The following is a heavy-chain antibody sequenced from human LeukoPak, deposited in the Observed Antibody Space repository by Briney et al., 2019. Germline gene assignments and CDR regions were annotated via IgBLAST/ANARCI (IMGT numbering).Heavy chain of an antibody. V-gene: IGHV4-34*01. CDR2: INHSGST. D-gene: IGHD2-2*01. CDR1: GGSFSGYY. J-gene: IGHJ6*03. Sequence: SETLSLTCAVYGGSFSGYYWSWIRQPPGKGLEWIGEINHSGSTNYNPSLKSRVTIPVDTSKNQFSLKLSPVTAADTAVYYCARGRLCSSTSCYDVYYYYYYMDVWGKGTTVTVSS. CDR3: ARGRLCSSTSCYDVYYYYYYMDV.